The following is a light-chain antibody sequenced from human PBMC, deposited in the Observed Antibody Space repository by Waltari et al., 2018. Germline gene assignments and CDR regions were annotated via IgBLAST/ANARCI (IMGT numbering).Light chain of an antibody. Sequence: DIQMTQSPSFLSASVGDRVTITCRASQIISSYLNWYQQKPGKAPKLLIYAASSLQSGVPSRFSGSGSGTDFTLTISSLEPEDFAVYYCQQRSNWPRTFGQGTKVEIK. CDR1: QIISSY. J-gene: IGKJ1*01. CDR2: AAS. CDR3: QQRSNWPRT. V-gene: IGKV1-39*02.